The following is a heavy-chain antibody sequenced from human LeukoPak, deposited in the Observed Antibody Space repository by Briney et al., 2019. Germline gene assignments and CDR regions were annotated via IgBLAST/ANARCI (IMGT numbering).Heavy chain of an antibody. V-gene: IGHV4-38-2*01. J-gene: IGHJ5*02. Sequence: GTLRLSCAASGFTFSSYGMSWVRQAPGKGLEWIGSIYHSGSTYYNPSLKSRVTISVDTSKNQFSLKLSSVTAADTAVYYCARRSGWYNWFDPWGQGTLVTVSS. CDR2: IYHSGST. D-gene: IGHD6-19*01. CDR1: GFTFSSYG. CDR3: ARRSGWYNWFDP.